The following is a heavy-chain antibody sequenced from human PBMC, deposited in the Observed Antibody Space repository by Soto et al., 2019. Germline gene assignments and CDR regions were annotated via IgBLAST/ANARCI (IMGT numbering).Heavy chain of an antibody. J-gene: IGHJ6*03. V-gene: IGHV1-18*01. D-gene: IGHD1-7*01. CDR1: GYTFTSYG. CDR3: ARVPYDELELADYYYYYMDV. Sequence: EASVKVSCKASGYTFTSYGISWVRQAPGQGLEWMGWISAYNGNTNYAQKLQGRVTMTTDTSTSTAYMELRSLRSDDTAVYYCARVPYDELELADYYYYYMDVWGKGTTVTVSS. CDR2: ISAYNGNT.